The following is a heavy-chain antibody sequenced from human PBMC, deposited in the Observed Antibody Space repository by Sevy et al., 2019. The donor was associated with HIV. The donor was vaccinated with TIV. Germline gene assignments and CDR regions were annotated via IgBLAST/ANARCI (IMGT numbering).Heavy chain of an antibody. D-gene: IGHD4-17*01. CDR3: ARDLPPSATTVAHFDY. Sequence: GGSLRLSCTASGFPFGSYEMNWVRQAPGKGLEWVSFISNSGSAKYYSDSVRGRFTISRDNAKNSLYLQMNSLRAEDTAVYYCARDLPPSATTVAHFDYWGRGTLVTVSS. CDR1: GFPFGSYE. CDR2: ISNSGSAK. V-gene: IGHV3-48*03. J-gene: IGHJ4*02.